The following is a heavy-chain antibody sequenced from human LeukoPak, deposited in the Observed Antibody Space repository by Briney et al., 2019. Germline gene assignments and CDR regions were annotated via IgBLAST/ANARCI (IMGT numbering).Heavy chain of an antibody. D-gene: IGHD3-22*01. CDR3: ARGLGYYENFDY. CDR2: ISAYNGNT. V-gene: IGHV1-18*01. Sequence: ASVKVSCKASGYTFTSDGISWVRQAPGQGLEWMGWISAYNGNTNYAQKFQGRVTMTRDTSISTAYMELSRLRSDDTAVYYCARGLGYYENFDYWGQGTLVTVSS. CDR1: GYTFTSDG. J-gene: IGHJ4*02.